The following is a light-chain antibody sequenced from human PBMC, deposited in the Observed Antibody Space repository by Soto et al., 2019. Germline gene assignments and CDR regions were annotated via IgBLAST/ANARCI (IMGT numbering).Light chain of an antibody. V-gene: IGKV3-15*01. J-gene: IGKJ4*01. CDR1: QSVNTY. CDR2: GAS. Sequence: EIVMTQSPATLSVSPGEGATLSCRASQSVNTYLAWYQQEPGQPPRLLIYGASTRASGIPARFSGSGSGTEFTLTISSLQSEDFAVYYCQHYARWPLTFGGGTKVDIK. CDR3: QHYARWPLT.